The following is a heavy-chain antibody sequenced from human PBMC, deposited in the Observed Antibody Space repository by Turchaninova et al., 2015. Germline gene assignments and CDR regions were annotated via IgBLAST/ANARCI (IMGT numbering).Heavy chain of an antibody. CDR3: ARLAGIVGAKYFDY. CDR2: IYHSGSP. Sequence: GLVKPSGTLSLTCAVSGGSISSSNWWSWVRQPPGKGLEWMGEIYHSGSPNYNPSLKSRVTISVDKSKNQFTLKLSSVTAAEPAVYYCARLAGIVGAKYFDYWGQGTLVTVSS. CDR1: GGSISSSNW. V-gene: IGHV4-4*02. J-gene: IGHJ4*02. D-gene: IGHD1-26*01.